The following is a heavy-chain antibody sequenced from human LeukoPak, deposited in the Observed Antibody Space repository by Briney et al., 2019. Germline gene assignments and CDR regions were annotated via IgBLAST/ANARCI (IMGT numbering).Heavy chain of an antibody. CDR2: IIPIFGTA. V-gene: IGHV1-69*13. Sequence: SVKVSCKASGYTFTSYGISWVRQAPGQGLEWMGGIIPIFGTANYAQKFQGRVTITADESTSTAYMELSSLRSEDTAVYYCARAGASTTVNDAFDIWGQGTMATVSS. D-gene: IGHD4-11*01. CDR3: ARAGASTTVNDAFDI. CDR1: GYTFTSYG. J-gene: IGHJ3*02.